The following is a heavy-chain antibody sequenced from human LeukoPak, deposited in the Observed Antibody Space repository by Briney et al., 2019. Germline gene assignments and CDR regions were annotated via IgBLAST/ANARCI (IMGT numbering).Heavy chain of an antibody. CDR3: ARFGGSGARSYYFDY. V-gene: IGHV4-59*01. D-gene: IGHD2-15*01. J-gene: IGHJ4*02. CDR2: IYYSGST. Sequence: SETLSLTCTVSGGSISSYYWSWIRQPPGKGLEWIGYIYYSGSTNYNPSLKSRVTISVDTSKNQFSLKLSSVTAADTAVYYCARFGGSGARSYYFDYWGQGTLVTVSS. CDR1: GGSISSYY.